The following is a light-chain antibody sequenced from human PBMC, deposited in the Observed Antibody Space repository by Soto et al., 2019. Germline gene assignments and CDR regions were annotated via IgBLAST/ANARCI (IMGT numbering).Light chain of an antibody. CDR3: QSYDTSLRGWV. J-gene: IGLJ3*02. Sequence: QAVVTQPPSVSGAPWQRVTISCTGTSSNIGAGHAVHWYRQFPGAAPKLLIYGDTHRPSGVPDRFSGSKSATSASLVITGLQAEDEADYYCQSYDTSLRGWVFGGGTKLTVL. V-gene: IGLV1-40*01. CDR1: SSNIGAGHA. CDR2: GDT.